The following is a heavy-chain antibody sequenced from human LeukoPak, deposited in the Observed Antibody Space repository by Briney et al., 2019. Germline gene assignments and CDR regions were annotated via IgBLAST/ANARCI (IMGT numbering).Heavy chain of an antibody. CDR1: GFTFSSYT. D-gene: IGHD6-25*01. CDR3: ARFAAGGSYYYYMDV. Sequence: GGSLRLSCAASGFTFSSYTMNWVRQPPGKGLEWVSNIGTSSTTINYADSVKGRFTISRDNAKNSLYLQMNSLRADDTAVYYCARFAAGGSYYYYMDVWGKGTTVTVSS. CDR2: IGTSSTTI. J-gene: IGHJ6*03. V-gene: IGHV3-48*01.